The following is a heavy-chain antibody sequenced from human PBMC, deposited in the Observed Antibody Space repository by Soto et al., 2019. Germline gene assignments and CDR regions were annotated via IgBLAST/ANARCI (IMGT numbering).Heavy chain of an antibody. CDR1: GFPFDDYG. Sequence: EVQLLESGGVLVQPGGSLRLSCAASGFPFDDYGMTWVRQAPGKGLEWVSTISESGGSTYYADSVKGRFTISRDNSKNTLYLQMNSLTAEDTALYYCANLVTPGSWGRGTLVTVSS. D-gene: IGHD4-17*01. J-gene: IGHJ5*02. V-gene: IGHV3-23*01. CDR3: ANLVTPGS. CDR2: ISESGGST.